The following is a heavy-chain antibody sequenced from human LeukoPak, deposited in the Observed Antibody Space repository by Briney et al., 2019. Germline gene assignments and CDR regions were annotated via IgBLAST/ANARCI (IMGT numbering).Heavy chain of an antibody. CDR3: VREGARWFFDY. J-gene: IGHJ4*02. CDR2: IDSSGRTI. Sequence: GGSLRLSCAASGFTLVSYEMNWVRQAPGKGLEWVSYIDSSGRTIKYADSVRGRFTISRDNAKNSVNLQMNSLRAEVTAVYYCVREGARWFFDYWGQGTLVTVSS. D-gene: IGHD4-23*01. V-gene: IGHV3-48*03. CDR1: GFTLVSYE.